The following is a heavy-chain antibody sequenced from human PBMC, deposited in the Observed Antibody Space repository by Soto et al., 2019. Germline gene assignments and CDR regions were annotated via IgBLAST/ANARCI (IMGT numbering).Heavy chain of an antibody. CDR3: ARGVVVVPAAILWFDP. D-gene: IGHD2-2*02. V-gene: IGHV4-30-2*01. CDR2: IYHSGST. J-gene: IGHJ5*02. Sequence: RSLTCAVSGGSISSGGYSWSWIRQPPGKGLEWIGYIYHSGSTYYNPSLKSRVTISVDRSKNQFSLKLSSVTAADTAVYYCARGVVVVPAAILWFDPWGQGTLVTVSS. CDR1: GGSISSGGYS.